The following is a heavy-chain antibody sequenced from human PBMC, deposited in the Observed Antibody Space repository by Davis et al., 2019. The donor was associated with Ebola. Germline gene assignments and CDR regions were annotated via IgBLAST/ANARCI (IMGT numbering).Heavy chain of an antibody. CDR3: ARGAPLQLWRFSYYYMDV. CDR2: VYNGGST. D-gene: IGHD5-18*01. CDR1: GDSISRNH. V-gene: IGHV4-59*12. Sequence: PSETLSLTCTVSGDSISRNHWNWIRQSPGKGLEWIGFVYNGGSTKYNPSLKSRVTISVDSSKNQFSLKLSSVTAADTAVYYCARGAPLQLWRFSYYYMDVWGEGTTVTVSS. J-gene: IGHJ6*03.